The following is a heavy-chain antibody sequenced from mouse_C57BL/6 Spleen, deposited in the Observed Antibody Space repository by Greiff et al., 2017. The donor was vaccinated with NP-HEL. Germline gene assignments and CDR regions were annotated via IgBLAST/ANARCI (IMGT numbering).Heavy chain of an antibody. Sequence: QVQLQQSGPELVKPGASVKISCKASGYTFTDYYINWVKQRPGQGLEWIGWIFPGSGSTSYNEKFKGKATLTVDKSSSTAYMLLSSLTSEDSAVYFCARSGYDSHSGDYAMDYWGQGTSVTVSS. V-gene: IGHV1-75*01. D-gene: IGHD2-4*01. J-gene: IGHJ4*01. CDR1: GYTFTDYY. CDR2: IFPGSGST. CDR3: ARSGYDSHSGDYAMDY.